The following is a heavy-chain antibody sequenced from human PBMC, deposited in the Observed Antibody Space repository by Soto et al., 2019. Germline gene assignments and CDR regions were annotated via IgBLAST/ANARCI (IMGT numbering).Heavy chain of an antibody. V-gene: IGHV2-5*02. D-gene: IGHD3-16*01. CDR3: ALLTSWGEGAPFDI. CDR1: GFSLSTSGVG. CDR2: IYWDDDK. Sequence: QITLKESGPTLVKPTQTLTLTCIFSGFSLSTSGVGVGWIRQPPGKALEWLAVIYWDDDKRYSPSLKSRVTITRDTSKNQLVFTMTNMDPEDTGTFYCALLTSWGEGAPFDIWGQGTKVTVSS. J-gene: IGHJ3*02.